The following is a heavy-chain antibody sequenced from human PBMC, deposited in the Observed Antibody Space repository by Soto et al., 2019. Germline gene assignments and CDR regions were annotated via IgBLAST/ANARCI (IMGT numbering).Heavy chain of an antibody. CDR2: ISAYNGNT. CDR1: GYTFTSYG. CDR3: ARLTGYYGSGSPRYWFDP. D-gene: IGHD3-10*01. J-gene: IGHJ5*02. V-gene: IGHV1-18*01. Sequence: ASVKVSCKASGYTFTSYGISWVRQAPGQGLEWMGWISAYNGNTNYAQKLQGRVTMTTDTSTSTAYMELRSLRSDDTAVYYCARLTGYYGSGSPRYWFDPWGQGTLVTVSS.